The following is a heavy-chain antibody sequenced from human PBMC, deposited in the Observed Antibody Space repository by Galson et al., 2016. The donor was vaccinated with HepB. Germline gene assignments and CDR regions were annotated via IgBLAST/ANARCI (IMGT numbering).Heavy chain of an antibody. J-gene: IGHJ6*02. D-gene: IGHD6-19*01. V-gene: IGHV3-9*01. CDR3: ARRLDTQRRIAGWGWGMDV. Sequence: SLRLSCAASGFIFKDYAMHWVRQAPGKGLEWVSSISWNSGSIGYADSVKGRFTISRDNAKNSLYLQMSSLSVEAAGVYYCARRLDTQRRIAGWGWGMDVWGQGTTVTVS. CDR2: ISWNSGSI. CDR1: GFIFKDYA.